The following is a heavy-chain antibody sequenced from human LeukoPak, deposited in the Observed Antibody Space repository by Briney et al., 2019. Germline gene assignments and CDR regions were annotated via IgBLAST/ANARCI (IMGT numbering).Heavy chain of an antibody. CDR3: AKTYFYSSGGAY. Sequence: GSLRLSCAASGFTVSSNYMSWVRQAPGKGLEWVSTISGGGDSTDYSDSVKGRFTISRDNSKNTLYLQMNSLRVEDTAIYYCAKTYFYSSGGAYWGQGTLVTVSS. CDR1: GFTVSSNY. J-gene: IGHJ4*02. CDR2: ISGGGDST. V-gene: IGHV3-23*01. D-gene: IGHD3-10*01.